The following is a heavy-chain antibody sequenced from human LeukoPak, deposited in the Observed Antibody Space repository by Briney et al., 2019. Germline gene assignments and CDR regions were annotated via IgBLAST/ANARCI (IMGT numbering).Heavy chain of an antibody. V-gene: IGHV4-4*07. Sequence: SETLSLTCTVSGGSISSYYWSWIRQPAGKGLEWIGRIYTSGSTNYNPSLKSRVTMSVDTSKNQFSLKLSSVTAADTAVYYCARDARVWLFFPTYYMDVWGKGTTVTVSS. J-gene: IGHJ6*03. CDR3: ARDARVWLFFPTYYMDV. CDR1: GGSISSYY. CDR2: IYTSGST. D-gene: IGHD2/OR15-2a*01.